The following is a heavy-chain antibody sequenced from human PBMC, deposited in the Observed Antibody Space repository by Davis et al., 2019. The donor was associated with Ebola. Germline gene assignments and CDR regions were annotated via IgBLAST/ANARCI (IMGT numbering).Heavy chain of an antibody. Sequence: PGGSLRLSCVASGFTFDNAWMTWVRQAPGKGLEWVGRTKSKTDGGTTDYAAPVKGRFTIPRDDSTNTLYLQMNSLKTEDTAVYYCNRGYSYGYGDYYGMDVWGQGTTVTVSS. D-gene: IGHD5-18*01. CDR2: TKSKTDGGTT. CDR3: NRGYSYGYGDYYGMDV. CDR1: GFTFDNAW. J-gene: IGHJ6*02. V-gene: IGHV3-15*01.